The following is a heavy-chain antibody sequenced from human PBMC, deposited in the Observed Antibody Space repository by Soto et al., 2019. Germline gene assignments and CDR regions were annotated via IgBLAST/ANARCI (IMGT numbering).Heavy chain of an antibody. Sequence: GSVKVFSKVNGYHPTELSIHLVRQAPGKGLEWMGGFDPEDGETIYAQKFQGRVTMTEDTSTDTAYMELSSLRSEDTAVYYCATAGVHYVLPKGPWGQRTLVTVSS. CDR2: FDPEDGET. D-gene: IGHD3-10*01. J-gene: IGHJ5*02. CDR1: GYHPTELS. V-gene: IGHV1-24*01. CDR3: ATAGVHYVLPKGP.